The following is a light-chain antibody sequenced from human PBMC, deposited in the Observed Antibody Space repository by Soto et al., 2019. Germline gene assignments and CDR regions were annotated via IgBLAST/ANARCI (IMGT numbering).Light chain of an antibody. Sequence: DIQMTQSPSTLSQSVGDRVTITCRASRSISDWLAWYQQKPGKAPELLIFDASSLKSGVPSRFSGSGSGTEFTLTISSLQPDDVATYYCLQYDNHSWTFGQGTKVEI. J-gene: IGKJ1*01. V-gene: IGKV1-5*01. CDR2: DAS. CDR3: LQYDNHSWT. CDR1: RSISDW.